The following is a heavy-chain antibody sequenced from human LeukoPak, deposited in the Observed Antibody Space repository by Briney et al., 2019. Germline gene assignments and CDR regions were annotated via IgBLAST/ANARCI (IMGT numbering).Heavy chain of an antibody. CDR2: ISGSGGST. J-gene: IGHJ4*02. V-gene: IGHV3-23*01. Sequence: PGRSLRLSCVASGFTFSNYAMHWVRQAPGKGLEWVSAISGSGGSTYYADSVKGRFTISRDNSKNTLYLQMNSLRAEDTAVYYCAKDLVVVPAAIYFDYWGQGTLVTVSS. D-gene: IGHD2-2*01. CDR1: GFTFSNYA. CDR3: AKDLVVVPAAIYFDY.